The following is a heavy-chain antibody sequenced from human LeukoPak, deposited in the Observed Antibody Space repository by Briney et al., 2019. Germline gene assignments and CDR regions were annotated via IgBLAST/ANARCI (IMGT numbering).Heavy chain of an antibody. CDR3: ARHGGLAYYDFWSGSRHYFDY. V-gene: IGHV4-39*01. Sequence: SETLSLTCTVSGGSISSSSYYWGWIRQPPGKGLEWIGSIYYSGSTYYNPSLKRRVTISVDTSKNQFSLKLSSVTAADTAVYYCARHGGLAYYDFWSGSRHYFDYWGQGTLVTVSS. CDR1: GGSISSSSYY. J-gene: IGHJ4*02. D-gene: IGHD3-3*01. CDR2: IYYSGST.